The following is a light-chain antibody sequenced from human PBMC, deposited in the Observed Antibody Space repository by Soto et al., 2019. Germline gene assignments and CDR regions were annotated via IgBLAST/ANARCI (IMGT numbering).Light chain of an antibody. Sequence: ETVMTQSPATLSVSPGERATLSCRASQSVRSNLAWYQHKPGQAPRLLIYGASTRATGIAARFSGSGSETEFTLTISSLQSEDFAVYYCQQYGSSPLTFGGGTKVEIK. V-gene: IGKV3D-15*02. CDR1: QSVRSN. J-gene: IGKJ4*01. CDR3: QQYGSSPLT. CDR2: GAS.